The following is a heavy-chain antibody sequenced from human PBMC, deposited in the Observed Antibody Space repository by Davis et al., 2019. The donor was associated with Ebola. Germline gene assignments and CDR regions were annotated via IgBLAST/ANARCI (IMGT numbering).Heavy chain of an antibody. J-gene: IGHJ5*02. V-gene: IGHV4-30-2*01. CDR3: ARIYGSGSYGNWFDP. CDR1: GGSISSGGYS. D-gene: IGHD3-10*01. CDR2: IYHSGST. Sequence: SETLSLTCAVSGGSISSGGYSWSWIRQPPGKGLEWIGYIYHSGSTYYNPSLKSRVTISVDRSKNQFSLKLSSVTAADTAVYYCARIYGSGSYGNWFDPWGQGTLVTVSS.